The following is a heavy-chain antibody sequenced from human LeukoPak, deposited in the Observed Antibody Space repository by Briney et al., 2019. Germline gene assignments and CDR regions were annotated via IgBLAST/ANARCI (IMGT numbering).Heavy chain of an antibody. CDR2: IYSSGST. D-gene: IGHD6-13*01. CDR1: GGSIRSY. CDR3: ARATPWGSIAAAGTYWFDP. J-gene: IGHJ5*02. Sequence: PSETLSLTCTVSGGSIRSYWSWIRQPAGKGLEWIGRIYSSGSTDYNPSLKSRVTMSIDTSKNQFSLKLSSVTAADTAVYYCARATPWGSIAAAGTYWFDPWGQGTLVTVSS. V-gene: IGHV4-4*07.